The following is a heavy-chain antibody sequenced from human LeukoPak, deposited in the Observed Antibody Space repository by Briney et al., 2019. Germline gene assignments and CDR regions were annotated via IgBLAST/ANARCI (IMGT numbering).Heavy chain of an antibody. CDR3: AGAKGSNFDY. CDR1: GASISSYH. J-gene: IGHJ4*02. V-gene: IGHV4-4*07. CDR2: IYTSGSI. Sequence: SETLSLTCSVSGASISSYHWSWIRQPAGKGLEWIGRIYTSGSINYNPSLKSRVTMSTDTSKNQLSLKLSSVTAADTAVYYCAGAKGSNFDYWCQGTLVTVSS.